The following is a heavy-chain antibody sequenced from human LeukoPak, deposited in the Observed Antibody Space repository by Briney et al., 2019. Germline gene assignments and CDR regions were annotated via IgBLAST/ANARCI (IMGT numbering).Heavy chain of an antibody. CDR3: ARGEYYYDSSGYEFDY. CDR1: GGTFSSYA. V-gene: IGHV1-69*05. D-gene: IGHD3-22*01. J-gene: IGHJ4*02. CDR2: IIPIFGTA. Sequence: ASVKVSCKASGGTFSSYAISWVRQAPGQGLEWMGGIIPIFGTANYAQKFQGRVTITTDESTSTAYMELSSLRSEDTAVYYCARGEYYYDSSGYEFDYWGQGTLVTVSS.